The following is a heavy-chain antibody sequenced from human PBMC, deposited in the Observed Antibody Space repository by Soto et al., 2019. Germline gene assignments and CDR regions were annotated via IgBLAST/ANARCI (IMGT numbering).Heavy chain of an antibody. CDR1: GYTFTSYG. J-gene: IGHJ4*02. CDR3: AIDDYYDFWSSTYNWNYIYFDY. CDR2: ISAYNGNT. Sequence: GASVKVSCKASGYTFTSYGISWVRQAPGQGLEWMGWISAYNGNTNYAQKQQDRVTMTTDTSTSTAYMELRSLRSDDTAVYYCAIDDYYDFWSSTYNWNYIYFDYWGQGTLVTVSS. D-gene: IGHD3-3*01. V-gene: IGHV1-18*01.